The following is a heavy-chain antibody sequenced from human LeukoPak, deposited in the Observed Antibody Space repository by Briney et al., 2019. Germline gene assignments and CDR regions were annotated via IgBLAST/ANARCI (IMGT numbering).Heavy chain of an antibody. J-gene: IGHJ4*02. CDR3: ARESAIFGVVTLHFDY. Sequence: SETLSLTCTVSGGTISSGSYYWSWIRQPAGKGLEWIGRIYTSGSTNYNPSLKSRVTISVDTSKNQFSLKLSSVTAADTAVYYCARESAIFGVVTLHFDYWGQGTLVTVSS. CDR1: GGTISSGSYY. CDR2: IYTSGST. D-gene: IGHD3-3*01. V-gene: IGHV4-61*02.